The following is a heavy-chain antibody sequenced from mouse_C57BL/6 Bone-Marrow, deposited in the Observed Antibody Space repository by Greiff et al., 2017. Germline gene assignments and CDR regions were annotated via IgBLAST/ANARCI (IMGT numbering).Heavy chain of an antibody. J-gene: IGHJ3*01. CDR2: ISSGGSYT. Sequence: EVQVVESGGDLVKPGGSLKLSCAASGFTFSSYGMSWVRQTPDQRLEWVATISSGGSYTYYPESVKGRFTIARDKAKNTLYLQMSSRKSEDTAMYYCARQGWAWFAYWGQGTRFTVSA. CDR3: ARQGWAWFAY. V-gene: IGHV5-6*01. CDR1: GFTFSSYG. D-gene: IGHD1-1*02.